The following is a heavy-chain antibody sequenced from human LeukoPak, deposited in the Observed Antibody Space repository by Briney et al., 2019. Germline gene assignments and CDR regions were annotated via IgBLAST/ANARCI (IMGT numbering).Heavy chain of an antibody. CDR3: AREYYDSSGYYLGGDDFDY. CDR2: INPNSGGT. J-gene: IGHJ4*02. D-gene: IGHD3-22*01. Sequence: ASVKVSCKASGYTFTDYYMHWVRQAPGQGLEWMGWINPNSGGTNYAQKFQGRVTMTRDTSISTAYMELSRLLSDDTAVYYCAREYYDSSGYYLGGDDFDYWGQGTLVTVSS. V-gene: IGHV1-2*02. CDR1: GYTFTDYY.